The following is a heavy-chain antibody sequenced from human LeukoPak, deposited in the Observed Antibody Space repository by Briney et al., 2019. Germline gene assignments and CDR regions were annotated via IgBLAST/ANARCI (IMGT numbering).Heavy chain of an antibody. Sequence: GRSPRLSCAASGFTFSSYAMSWVRQAPGKGLEWVSAISGSGGSTYYADSVKGRSTISRDNSKNTLYLQMNSLRAEDTAVYYCASRTMIVPPFDYWGQGTLVTVSS. V-gene: IGHV3-23*01. J-gene: IGHJ4*02. CDR2: ISGSGGST. CDR1: GFTFSSYA. D-gene: IGHD3-22*01. CDR3: ASRTMIVPPFDY.